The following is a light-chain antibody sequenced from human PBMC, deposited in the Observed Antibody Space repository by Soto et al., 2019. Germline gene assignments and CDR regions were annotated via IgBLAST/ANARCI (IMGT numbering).Light chain of an antibody. V-gene: IGKV3-20*01. J-gene: IGKJ1*01. CDR3: QQYDNSRWT. CDR1: NTVSGNY. CDR2: GAS. Sequence: EVVLTQSPGTLSLSPGERATLSCRTSNTVSGNYLAGYQQKLGQAPRLLIYGASSRATGIPDRFSGSGSGTDFTLTISRLEPEDFAVYYCQQYDNSRWTFGQGTKVEIK.